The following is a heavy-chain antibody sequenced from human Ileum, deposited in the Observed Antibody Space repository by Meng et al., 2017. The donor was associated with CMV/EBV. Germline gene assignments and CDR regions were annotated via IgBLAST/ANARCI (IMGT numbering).Heavy chain of an antibody. D-gene: IGHD7-27*01. V-gene: IGHV3-66*02. J-gene: IGHJ3*02. Sequence: GGSLRLSCTVSGWTVTSYYMTWVRQAPGKGLEWIAVIYSDHKTYYVNSVKGRFTISRDNSKNTLSLQMNSLRLEDTAVYYCARDPWAPDDSDISGQGTMVTVSS. CDR1: GWTVTSYY. CDR2: IYSDHKT. CDR3: ARDPWAPDDSDI.